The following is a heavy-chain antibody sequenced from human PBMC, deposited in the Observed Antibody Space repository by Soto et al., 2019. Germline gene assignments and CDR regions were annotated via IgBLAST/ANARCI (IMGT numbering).Heavy chain of an antibody. Sequence: SETLSLTCTVSGGSISSGDYYWSWIRQSPGKGLEWIGYIYYSGTTYYNPSLKSRVTISVDTSKNQFSLKLTSMTAADTAVYYCARDPGAGGSWNNYYNGLDVWGQGTTVTVSS. CDR2: IYYSGTT. CDR3: ARDPGAGGSWNNYYNGLDV. D-gene: IGHD6-13*01. CDR1: GGSISSGDYY. V-gene: IGHV4-30-4*01. J-gene: IGHJ6*02.